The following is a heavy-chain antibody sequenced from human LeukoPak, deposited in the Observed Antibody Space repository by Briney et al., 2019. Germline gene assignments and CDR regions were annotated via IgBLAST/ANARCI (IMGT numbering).Heavy chain of an antibody. J-gene: IGHJ6*03. V-gene: IGHV3-23*01. CDR3: ARDLSHYYYMDV. CDR2: ISGSGGST. Sequence: GGSLRLSCEASGFTFSTYGMSWVRQAPGKGLEWVSAISGSGGSTYYADSVKGRFTISRDNSKNTLYLQMNSLRAEDTAVYYCARDLSHYYYMDVWGKGTTVTVSS. CDR1: GFTFSTYG.